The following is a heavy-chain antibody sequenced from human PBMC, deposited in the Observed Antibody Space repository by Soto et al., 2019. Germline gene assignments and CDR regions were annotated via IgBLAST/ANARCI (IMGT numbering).Heavy chain of an antibody. D-gene: IGHD3-10*01. CDR1: GGTFSSYT. J-gene: IGHJ4*02. V-gene: IGHV1-69*08. CDR2: IIPILGIA. CDR3: ARDQGVAGSGVYYFDY. Sequence: QVQLVQSGAEVKKPGSSVKVSCKASGGTFSSYTISWVRQAPGQGLEWMGRIIPILGIANYAQKFQGRVTITAEKSTSTAYMELSSLRSEDTAVYYCARDQGVAGSGVYYFDYWGQGTLVTVSS.